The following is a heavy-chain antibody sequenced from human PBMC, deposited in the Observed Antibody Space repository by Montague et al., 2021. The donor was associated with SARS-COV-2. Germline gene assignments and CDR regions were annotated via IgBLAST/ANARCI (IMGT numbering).Heavy chain of an antibody. J-gene: IGHJ4*02. Sequence: SLRLSCAASGFTFDDYGMSWVRQAPGKGLEWVSGINWNGGSTGYADSVKGRFTISRDNAKNSLYLQMNSLRAEDMALYYCARDVEGFGELQVDYWGQGTLVTVSS. D-gene: IGHD3-10*01. V-gene: IGHV3-20*04. CDR2: INWNGGST. CDR3: ARDVEGFGELQVDY. CDR1: GFTFDDYG.